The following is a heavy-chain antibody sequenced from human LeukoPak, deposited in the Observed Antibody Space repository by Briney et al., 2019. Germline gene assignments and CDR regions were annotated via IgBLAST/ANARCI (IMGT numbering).Heavy chain of an antibody. CDR2: IHYSGSA. D-gene: IGHD7-27*01. Sequence: SETLSLTCTVSGGSISSSYWSWLGQPPGKELEWIGYIHYSGSANYNPSLNSRATISVATSKAHLSLKLSSATAADTAVYYCARHDPGWFDTWGQGTLVTVSS. CDR3: ARHDPGWFDT. J-gene: IGHJ5*02. CDR1: GGSISSSY. V-gene: IGHV4-59*08.